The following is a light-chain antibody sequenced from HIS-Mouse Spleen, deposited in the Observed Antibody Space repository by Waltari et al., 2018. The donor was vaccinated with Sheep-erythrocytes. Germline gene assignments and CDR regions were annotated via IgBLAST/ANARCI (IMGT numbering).Light chain of an antibody. J-gene: IGKJ2*01. V-gene: IGKV1-9*01. Sequence: DIQLTQSPSFLSASVGDRVTITCRASQGISSYLAWYQQKPGKAPKLLIYAGSTLQSGVPSRFSGSGSGTEFTLTISSLQPEDFATYYCQQLNSYPHTFGQGTKLEIK. CDR3: QQLNSYPHT. CDR1: QGISSY. CDR2: AGS.